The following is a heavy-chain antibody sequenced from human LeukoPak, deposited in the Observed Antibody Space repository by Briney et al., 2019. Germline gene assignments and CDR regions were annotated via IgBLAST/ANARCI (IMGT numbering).Heavy chain of an antibody. V-gene: IGHV3-7*01. CDR3: AREVLAYRGGDCYANWFDP. CDR1: GFTFSSYW. Sequence: QRGGSLRLCCAASGFTFSSYWMSWVRQAPGKGLEWVANIKQDGSEKYYVDSVKGRFTISRDNAKNSLYLQMNSLRAEDTAVYYCAREVLAYRGGDCYANWFDPWGQGTLVTVSS. D-gene: IGHD2-21*02. CDR2: IKQDGSEK. J-gene: IGHJ5*02.